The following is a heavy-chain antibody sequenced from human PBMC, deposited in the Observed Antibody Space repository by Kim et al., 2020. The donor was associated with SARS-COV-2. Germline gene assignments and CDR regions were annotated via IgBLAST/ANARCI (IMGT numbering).Heavy chain of an antibody. J-gene: IGHJ6*02. V-gene: IGHV3-48*03. CDR2: SRTSGSDI. CDR3: ARDNGYYGMDV. D-gene: IGHD2-8*01. CDR1: GFTLSHYE. Sequence: GGSLRLSCAASGFTLSHYEMNWVRQAPGKGLEWVSYSRTSGSDIYYGESVKGRFTISRDNAKNSLYLQIDTLRAEDTAVYYCARDNGYYGMDVWGQGTTVTVSS.